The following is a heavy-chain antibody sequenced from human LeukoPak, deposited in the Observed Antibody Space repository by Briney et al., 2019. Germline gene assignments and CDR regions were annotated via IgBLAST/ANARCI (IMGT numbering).Heavy chain of an antibody. V-gene: IGHV1-18*01. D-gene: IGHD2-2*01. J-gene: IGHJ2*01. CDR2: ISAYNGNT. CDR3: ARVIVVVPAADAGYFDL. CDR1: GYTFTSYG. Sequence: ASVKVSCKASGYTFTSYGISWVRQAPGQGLEWMGWISAYNGNTNYAQKLQGRVTMTTDTATSTAYMELRSLRSDDTAVYYCARVIVVVPAADAGYFDLWGRGTLVTVSS.